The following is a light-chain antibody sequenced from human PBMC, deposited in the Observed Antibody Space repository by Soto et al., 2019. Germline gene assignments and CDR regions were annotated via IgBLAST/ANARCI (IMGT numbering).Light chain of an antibody. V-gene: IGKV1-39*01. CDR3: QQSYSTPFT. CDR2: GAS. Sequence: DIQMTQSPSSLSASVGDRVTITCRASQGIRSYLAWYQQRPGKAPELLIYGASTLRPGGASRFSGSGSGTDFTLTISSLQPEDFATYYCQQSYSTPFTFGQGTRREIK. J-gene: IGKJ5*01. CDR1: QGIRSY.